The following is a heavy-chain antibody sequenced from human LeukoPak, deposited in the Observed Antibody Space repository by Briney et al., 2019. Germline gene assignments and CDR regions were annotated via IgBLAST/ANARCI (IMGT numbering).Heavy chain of an antibody. V-gene: IGHV3-48*01. CDR1: GFTFSSFA. D-gene: IGHD3-16*01. Sequence: GGSLRLSCAASGFTFSSFAMNWVRQAPGKGLEWLSYISVGSGTIYYADSVKGRFTISRDKAKNSLYLQMNSLRAEDTAVYYCARGRFSKSSNCFDPWGQGTLVTVSS. CDR2: ISVGSGTI. J-gene: IGHJ5*02. CDR3: ARGRFSKSSNCFDP.